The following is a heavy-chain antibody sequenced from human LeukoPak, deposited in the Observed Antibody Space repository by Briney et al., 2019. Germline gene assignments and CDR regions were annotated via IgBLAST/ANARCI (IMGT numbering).Heavy chain of an antibody. Sequence: PGRSLRLPCAASGFSFSNYGMHWFRQAPGKGLEWVAVISYDGSNKYYPDPVKGRFTISRDNSKNTLYLQMNSLRAEDTAVYYCARDGAPSRDGYFYYFDYWGQGTLVTVSS. CDR2: ISYDGSNK. CDR3: ARDGAPSRDGYFYYFDY. D-gene: IGHD5-24*01. V-gene: IGHV3-30*03. CDR1: GFSFSNYG. J-gene: IGHJ4*02.